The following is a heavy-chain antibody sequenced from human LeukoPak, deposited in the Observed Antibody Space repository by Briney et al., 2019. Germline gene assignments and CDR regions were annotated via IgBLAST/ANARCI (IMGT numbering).Heavy chain of an antibody. CDR1: GFTFSSYS. J-gene: IGHJ5*02. CDR3: ARGVDFWSGYYYNWFDP. Sequence: GGSLRLSCAASGFTFSSYSMNWVRQAPGKGLEWVSYISSSSSTIYYADSVKGRFTISRDNAKNSLYLRMNSLRAEDTAVYYCARGVDFWSGYYYNWFDPWGQGTLVTVPS. V-gene: IGHV3-48*01. D-gene: IGHD3-3*01. CDR2: ISSSSSTI.